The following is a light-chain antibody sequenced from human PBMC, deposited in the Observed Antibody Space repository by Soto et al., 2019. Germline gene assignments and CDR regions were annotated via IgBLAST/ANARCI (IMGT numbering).Light chain of an antibody. CDR2: GAS. CDR3: QQYSDSPLT. J-gene: IGKJ4*01. V-gene: IGKV3-20*01. Sequence: EIVLTQSPGTLSLSPGERATLSCRASQTVRTNYLAWFQHKPGQAPRLLIYGASSRATGIPDRVSGSGSGTDFTLTINRLEPEDVAVYFCQQYSDSPLTFGGGTKVEIK. CDR1: QTVRTNY.